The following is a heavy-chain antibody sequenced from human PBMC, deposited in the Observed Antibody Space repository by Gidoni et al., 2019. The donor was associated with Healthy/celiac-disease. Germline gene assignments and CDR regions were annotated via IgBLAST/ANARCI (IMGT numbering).Heavy chain of an antibody. CDR1: GLTFSSYS. J-gene: IGHJ6*02. D-gene: IGHD1-26*01. Sequence: EVQLVESGGGLVQPGGSLRLSCAASGLTFSSYSMNWVRQAPGKGLEWVSYISSSSSTIYYADSVKGRFTISRDNAKNSLYLQMNSLRAEDTAVYYCARDLEWELLGYYYYGMDVWGQGTTVTVSS. CDR2: ISSSSSTI. V-gene: IGHV3-48*04. CDR3: ARDLEWELLGYYYYGMDV.